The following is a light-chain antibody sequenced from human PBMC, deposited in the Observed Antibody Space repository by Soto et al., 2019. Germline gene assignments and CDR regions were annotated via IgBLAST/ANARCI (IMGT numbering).Light chain of an antibody. CDR3: CSYAASGSLL. CDR2: EVN. Sequence: QSALTQPASVAGSPGQSITISCTGTSSDVGRYNLVSWYQQHPGKAPKFMIYEVNKRSSGISFRFSGSKSGNTASLTISGLQAEDEADYYCCSYAASGSLLFGGGTKVTVL. J-gene: IGLJ2*01. V-gene: IGLV2-23*02. CDR1: SSDVGRYNL.